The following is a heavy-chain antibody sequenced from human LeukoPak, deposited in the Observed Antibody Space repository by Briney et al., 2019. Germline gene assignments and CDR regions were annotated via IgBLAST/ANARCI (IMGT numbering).Heavy chain of an antibody. J-gene: IGHJ5*02. CDR1: GGSISSYY. D-gene: IGHD3-3*02. CDR3: ARGHFWSGYVDWFDP. Sequence: SETLSLTCTVSGGSISSYYWSWIRQPAGKGLEWIGRIYTSGSTNYDPSLKSRVTMSVDTSKNQFSLKLSSVTAADTAVYYCARGHFWSGYVDWFDPWGQGTLVTVSS. V-gene: IGHV4-4*07. CDR2: IYTSGST.